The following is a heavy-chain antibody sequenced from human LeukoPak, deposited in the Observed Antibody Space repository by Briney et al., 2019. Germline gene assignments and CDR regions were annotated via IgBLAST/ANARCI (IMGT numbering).Heavy chain of an antibody. Sequence: SETQSLTCAVSGGSFSHYYWAWIRQPPGKGLEWIGYIYRSGSTNYNPSLKSRVNMSIDTSMKHYSLRLSSVTAADTAVYFCARGTITIFGVVTDDVFDIWGQGTMVTVSS. CDR2: IYRSGST. CDR3: ARGTITIFGVVTDDVFDI. V-gene: IGHV4-59*01. J-gene: IGHJ3*02. D-gene: IGHD3-3*01. CDR1: GGSFSHYY.